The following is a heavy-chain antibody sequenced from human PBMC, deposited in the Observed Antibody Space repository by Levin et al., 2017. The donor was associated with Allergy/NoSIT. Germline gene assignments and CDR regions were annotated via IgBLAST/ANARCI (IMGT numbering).Heavy chain of an antibody. V-gene: IGHV3-23*01. D-gene: IGHD3-22*01. CDR3: AASYYVDTSGFDY. CDR1: GFTFRSYS. Sequence: GGSLRLSCATSGFTFRSYSMSWVRQAPGKGLEWVAGIASYGDERYYADSVKGRFTISRDVSVSTLFLQMASLTAEDTALYYCAASYYVDTSGFDYWGQGTQVKVSS. CDR2: IASYGDER. J-gene: IGHJ4*02.